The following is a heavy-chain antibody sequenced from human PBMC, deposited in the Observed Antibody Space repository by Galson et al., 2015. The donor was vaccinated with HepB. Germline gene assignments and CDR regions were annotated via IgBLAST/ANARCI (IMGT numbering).Heavy chain of an antibody. CDR2: ISGSGGTT. CDR3: AKSGLRLGGDY. Sequence: SLRLSCAASGFTFSSYAMSWVRQSPGKGLEWVSLISGSGGTTDYADSVKGRFTISRDNSKNTLFLQMNSLRADDTAVYYCAKSGLRLGGDYWGQGTLVTVSS. CDR1: GFTFSSYA. V-gene: IGHV3-23*01. J-gene: IGHJ4*02. D-gene: IGHD3-16*01.